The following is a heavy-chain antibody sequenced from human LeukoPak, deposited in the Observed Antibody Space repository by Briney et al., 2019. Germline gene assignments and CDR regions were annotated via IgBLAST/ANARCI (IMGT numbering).Heavy chain of an antibody. CDR2: INHSGST. V-gene: IGHV4-34*01. J-gene: IGHJ5*02. Sequence: SETLSLTCAVYGGSFSGYYWSWIRQPPGKGLEWIGEINHSGSTNYNPSLKSRVTISVDTSKNQFSLKLSSVTAADTAVYYCARLSYSSSWYKRFDPWGQGTLVTVSS. CDR3: ARLSYSSSWYKRFDP. CDR1: GGSFSGYY. D-gene: IGHD6-13*01.